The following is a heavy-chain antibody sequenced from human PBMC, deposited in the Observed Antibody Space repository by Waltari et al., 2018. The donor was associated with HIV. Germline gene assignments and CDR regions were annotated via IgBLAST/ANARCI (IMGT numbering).Heavy chain of an antibody. CDR3: SGPDGDQGTSVTYYGMGV. V-gene: IGHV3-53*02. CDR2: IYRGGDT. CDR1: GTAVTNNY. J-gene: IGHJ6*02. D-gene: IGHD4-17*01. Sequence: EVQLVATGGDVIRPGGSLRLSCATAGTAVTNNYTKWVRQAPGKGLEWVSVIYRGGDTKYADSVKGRFLISRDNSKNTVFLQLNRLRVEDTAVYYCSGPDGDQGTSVTYYGMGVWGQGTTVIVSS.